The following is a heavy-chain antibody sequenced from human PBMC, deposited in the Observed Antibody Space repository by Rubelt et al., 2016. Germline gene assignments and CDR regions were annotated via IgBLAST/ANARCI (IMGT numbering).Heavy chain of an antibody. CDR2: IYPGDSDT. Sequence: EVQLVQSGAEVKKPGASLKISCKGSGYSFTTYWIGWVRQMPGKGLECMGIIYPGDSDTRYSPAFHGQISISADKCISTVYQRWCSLKASDTAMYDCARLRVSPRGAAFDIWGQGAMVTVSS. CDR3: ARLRVSPRGAAFDI. CDR1: GYSFTTYW. D-gene: IGHD3-10*01. V-gene: IGHV5-51*01. J-gene: IGHJ3*02.